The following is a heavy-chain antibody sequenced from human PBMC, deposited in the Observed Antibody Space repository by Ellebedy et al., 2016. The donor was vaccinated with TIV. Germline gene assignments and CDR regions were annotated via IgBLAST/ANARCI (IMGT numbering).Heavy chain of an antibody. J-gene: IGHJ6*02. D-gene: IGHD6-13*01. CDR1: GFTFSSYS. Sequence: GGSLRLSXAASGFTFSSYSMNWVRQAPGKGLEWVSSISSSSSYIYYADSVKGRFTISRDNAKNSLYLQMNSLRAEDTAVYYCARLSWYGDGMDVWGQGTTVTVSS. CDR2: ISSSSSYI. V-gene: IGHV3-21*01. CDR3: ARLSWYGDGMDV.